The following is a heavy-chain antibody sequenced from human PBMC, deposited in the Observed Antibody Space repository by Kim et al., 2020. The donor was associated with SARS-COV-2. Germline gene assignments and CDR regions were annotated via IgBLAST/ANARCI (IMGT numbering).Heavy chain of an antibody. CDR1: GGSISSSSYY. D-gene: IGHD5-12*01. J-gene: IGHJ4*02. CDR3: ARHSRRWLQLDPYYFDY. CDR2: IYYSGST. V-gene: IGHV4-39*01. Sequence: SETLSLTCTVSGGSISSSSYYWGWIRQPPGKGLEWIGSIYYSGSTYYNPSLKSRVTISVDTSKNQFSLKLSSVTAADTAVYYCARHSRRWLQLDPYYFDYWGQGTLVTVSS.